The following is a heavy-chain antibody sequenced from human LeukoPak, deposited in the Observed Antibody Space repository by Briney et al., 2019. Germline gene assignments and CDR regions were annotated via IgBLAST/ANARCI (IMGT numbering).Heavy chain of an antibody. D-gene: IGHD3-22*01. CDR1: GFTFSSYW. J-gene: IGHJ4*02. CDR2: IKQDGSEK. V-gene: IGHV3-7*01. CDR3: VRDGDTSGYTN. Sequence: GGSLRLSCAASGFTFSSYWMHWVRQAPGKGLEWVANIKQDGSEKYYVDSVKGRFTISRDNAKNSLYLQKNSLRAEDTAVYSCVRDGDTSGYTNWGKGTLVTVSS.